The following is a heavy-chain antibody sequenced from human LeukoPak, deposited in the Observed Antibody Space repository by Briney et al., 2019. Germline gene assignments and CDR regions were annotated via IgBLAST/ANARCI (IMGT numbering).Heavy chain of an antibody. CDR3: ASGGGNGLASGVYFDY. D-gene: IGHD2-15*01. CDR2: ISSSGSTI. CDR1: GFTFSDYY. V-gene: IGHV3-11*01. J-gene: IGHJ4*02. Sequence: GGSLRLSCAASGFTFSDYYMSWIRQAPGKGLEWISYISSSGSTIYYADSVKGRFTISRDNAKNSLYLQMNSLRAEDTAVYYCASGGGNGLASGVYFDYWGQGTLVTVSS.